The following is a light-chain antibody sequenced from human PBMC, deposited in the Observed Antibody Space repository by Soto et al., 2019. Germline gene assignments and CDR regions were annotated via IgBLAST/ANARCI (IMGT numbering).Light chain of an antibody. J-gene: IGKJ5*01. CDR1: QSLLYSSSNKNY. V-gene: IGKV4-1*01. Sequence: DIVMTQSPDSRAVSLGERATINCKSSQSLLYSSSNKNYLAWYTQKPGQPPKLLIYWASTRESGVPDRFSGGGSGTDVTLTISGLQAEDGAVYYCQKYYSSPITGGQGPRLEIK. CDR2: WAS. CDR3: QKYYSSPIT.